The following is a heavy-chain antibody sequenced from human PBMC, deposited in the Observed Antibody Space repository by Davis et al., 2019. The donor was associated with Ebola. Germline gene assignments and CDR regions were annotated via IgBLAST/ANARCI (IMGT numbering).Heavy chain of an antibody. J-gene: IGHJ3*02. CDR1: GYTFTSYY. CDR3: ARDLDYYDSSGYPGDAFDI. D-gene: IGHD3-22*01. V-gene: IGHV1-46*01. Sequence: ASVKVSCKASGYTFTSYYMHWVRQAPGQGLEWMGIINPSGGSTSYAQKFQGRVTMTRDTSTSTVYMELSSLRSEDTAVYYCARDLDYYDSSGYPGDAFDIWGQGTMVTVSS. CDR2: INPSGGST.